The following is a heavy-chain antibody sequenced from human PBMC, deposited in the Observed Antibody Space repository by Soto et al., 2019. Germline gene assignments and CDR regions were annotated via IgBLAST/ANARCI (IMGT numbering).Heavy chain of an antibody. V-gene: IGHV2-26*01. D-gene: IGHD2-15*01. CDR3: ARIRGYCSSGDCYFYYYAMDV. CDR2: ILSNDEE. Sequence: QVTLTESGPALVKPAETLTLTCTVSGFSLTEADVGVSWVRQPPGKALEWLAHILSNDEEVYSSSLTSRLTISKDPSKSQVVLTMSNMEPVDTATYYCARIRGYCSSGDCYFYYYAMDVWGQGTTVTVSS. J-gene: IGHJ6*02. CDR1: GFSLTEADVG.